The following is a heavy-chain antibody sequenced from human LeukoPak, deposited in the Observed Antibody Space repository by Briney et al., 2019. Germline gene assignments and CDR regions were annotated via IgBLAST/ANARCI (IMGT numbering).Heavy chain of an antibody. CDR3: ASSPLNYDSSGYYYYFDY. V-gene: IGHV1-46*01. Sequence: GASVKVSCKASGYTFTSYYMHWVRQAPGQGLEWMGIINPSGGSTSYAQKFQGRVTMTRDMSTSTVYMELSSLRSEDTAVYYCASSPLNYDSSGYYYYFDYWGQGTLVTVSS. J-gene: IGHJ4*02. D-gene: IGHD3-22*01. CDR1: GYTFTSYY. CDR2: INPSGGST.